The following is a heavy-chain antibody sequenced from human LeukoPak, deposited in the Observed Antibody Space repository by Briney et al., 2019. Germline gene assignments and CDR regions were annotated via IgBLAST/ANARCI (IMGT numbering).Heavy chain of an antibody. CDR2: ISSSSSYI. Sequence: GGSLRLSCAASGFTFSSYSLNWVRQAPGKGLEWVSSISSSSSYIYYADSVKGRFTISRDNAKNSLYLQMNSLRAEDTAVYYCARSGYSSGWYPGTTWGQGTLVTVSS. CDR1: GFTFSSYS. D-gene: IGHD6-19*01. CDR3: ARSGYSSGWYPGTT. J-gene: IGHJ5*02. V-gene: IGHV3-21*04.